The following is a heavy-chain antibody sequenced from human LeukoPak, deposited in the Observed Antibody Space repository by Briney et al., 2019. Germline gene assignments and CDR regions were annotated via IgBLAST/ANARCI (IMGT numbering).Heavy chain of an antibody. CDR2: ISYDGSNK. D-gene: IGHD1-7*01. J-gene: IGHJ3*02. CDR1: GSTFSSYA. V-gene: IGHV3-30*01. CDR3: ARGNYVGAFDI. Sequence: PGGSLRLSCAASGSTFSSYAMHWVRQAPGKGLEWVAVISYDGSNKYYADSVKGRFTISRDNSKNTLYLQMNSLRAEDTAVYYCARGNYVGAFDIWGQGTMVTVSS.